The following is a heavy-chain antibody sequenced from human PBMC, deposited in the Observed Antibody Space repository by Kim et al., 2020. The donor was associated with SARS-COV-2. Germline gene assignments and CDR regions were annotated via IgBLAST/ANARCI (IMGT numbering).Heavy chain of an antibody. Sequence: SPSFQGQVTISADKSISTAYLQWSSLKASDTAMYYCARGGFGGYFDSLDYWGQGTLVTVSS. D-gene: IGHD3-9*01. CDR3: ARGGFGGYFDSLDY. J-gene: IGHJ4*02. V-gene: IGHV5-51*01.